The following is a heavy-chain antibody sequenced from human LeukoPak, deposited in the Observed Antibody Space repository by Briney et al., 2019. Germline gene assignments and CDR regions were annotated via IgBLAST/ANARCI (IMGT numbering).Heavy chain of an antibody. J-gene: IGHJ4*02. D-gene: IGHD6-13*01. V-gene: IGHV3-15*01. Sequence: GGSLRLSCVASGFTFSNAWKSWVRQAPGKGLEWVGHIKSKTDGGTTDYAAPVKGRFTISRDDSKNTLYLQMNSLKTEDTAVYYCTSRMPAAGIVHFDHWGQGTLVTVSS. CDR2: IKSKTDGGTT. CDR3: TSRMPAAGIVHFDH. CDR1: GFTFSNAW.